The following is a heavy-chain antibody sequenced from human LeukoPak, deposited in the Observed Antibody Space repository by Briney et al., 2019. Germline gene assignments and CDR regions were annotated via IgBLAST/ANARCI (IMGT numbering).Heavy chain of an antibody. D-gene: IGHD3-10*01. V-gene: IGHV1-8*01. CDR1: GYTLTSYD. J-gene: IGHJ4*02. CDR3: ARGGVLLWFGETYRPIDY. CDR2: MNPNSGNT. Sequence: ASVKVSCKASGYTLTSYDINWVRQATGQGLEWMGWMNPNSGNTGYAQKFQGRVTMTRNTSISTAYMELSSLRSEDTAVYYCARGGVLLWFGETYRPIDYWGQGTLVTVSS.